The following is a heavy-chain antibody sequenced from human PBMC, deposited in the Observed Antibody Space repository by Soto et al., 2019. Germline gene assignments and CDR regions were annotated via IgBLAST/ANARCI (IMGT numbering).Heavy chain of an antibody. Sequence: SETLSLTCTVSGGSVSSGSYYWSWIRQPPGKGLEWIGYIYYSGSTNYNPSLKSRVTISADTSKNQFSLKLSSVTAADTAVYYCARVDTMIFYYFDYWGQGTLVTVSS. CDR3: ARVDTMIFYYFDY. CDR1: GGSVSSGSYY. V-gene: IGHV4-61*01. D-gene: IGHD3-22*01. CDR2: IYYSGST. J-gene: IGHJ4*02.